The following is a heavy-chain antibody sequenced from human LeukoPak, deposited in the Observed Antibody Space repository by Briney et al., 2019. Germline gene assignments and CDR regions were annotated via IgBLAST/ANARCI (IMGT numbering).Heavy chain of an antibody. Sequence: GASLKISCQGSGSPFTSYWIGGVGQMPGKGLGWMGIIYPGDSDTRYSPSFQGQVTISADKSISTAYLQWSGLKASDTAMYYCAREKYSSSSRWFDPWGQGTLVTVSS. D-gene: IGHD6-6*01. CDR3: AREKYSSSSRWFDP. CDR1: GSPFTSYW. J-gene: IGHJ5*02. CDR2: IYPGDSDT. V-gene: IGHV5-51*01.